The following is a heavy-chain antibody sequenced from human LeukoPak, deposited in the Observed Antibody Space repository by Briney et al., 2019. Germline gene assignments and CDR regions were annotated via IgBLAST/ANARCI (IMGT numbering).Heavy chain of an antibody. CDR2: IYPGDSDT. Sequence: GESLKISCKGSGYSFTSYWIGWVRQMPGKGLEWMGIIYPGDSDTRYSPSFQGQVTISADKSISTAYLQWSSLKASDTAMYYCARHDCGGDCYRFDAFDIWGQGTMVTVSS. D-gene: IGHD2-21*01. CDR3: ARHDCGGDCYRFDAFDI. V-gene: IGHV5-51*01. CDR1: GYSFTSYW. J-gene: IGHJ3*02.